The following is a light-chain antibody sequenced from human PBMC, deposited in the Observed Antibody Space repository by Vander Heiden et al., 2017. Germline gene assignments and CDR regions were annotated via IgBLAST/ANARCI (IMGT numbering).Light chain of an antibody. Sequence: SYMLTQPPSVSVAPGQPARISCGGNNIGRETVHWYQQKPGQAPVMVVYDDDDRPSGIPERFSGSNSGNTATLSISRVEAGDEADYYCQVWHSSDDQGIFGAGTKLTVL. CDR2: DDD. CDR1: NIGRET. V-gene: IGLV3-21*02. CDR3: QVWHSSDDQGI. J-gene: IGLJ2*01.